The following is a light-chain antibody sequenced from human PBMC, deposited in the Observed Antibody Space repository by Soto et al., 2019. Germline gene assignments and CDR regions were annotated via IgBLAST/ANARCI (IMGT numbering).Light chain of an antibody. CDR3: QQSYSTPYT. V-gene: IGKV1-39*01. Sequence: DIQLTQSPSFLSASVGDRVTITCRASQAISSSLAWYQHNPGKAPKLLIYAASSLQSGVPSRFSGSGSGTDFTLTISSLQPEDFATYYCQQSYSTPYTFGQGTKLEIK. CDR1: QAISSS. J-gene: IGKJ2*01. CDR2: AAS.